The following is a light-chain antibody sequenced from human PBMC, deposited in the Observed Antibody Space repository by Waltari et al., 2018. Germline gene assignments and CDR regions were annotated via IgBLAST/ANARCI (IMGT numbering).Light chain of an antibody. CDR3: QHYVNLPAT. CDR1: ESISKY. V-gene: IGKV3-20*01. J-gene: IGKJ1*01. Sequence: SPDTLSFSPGESATLSCRASESISKYLAWYQQKPGQAPRLLIYHASSRSSGIPDRFSGSGFGTDFSLTINRLEPEDFAVYYCQHYVNLPATFGQGTKLEIK. CDR2: HAS.